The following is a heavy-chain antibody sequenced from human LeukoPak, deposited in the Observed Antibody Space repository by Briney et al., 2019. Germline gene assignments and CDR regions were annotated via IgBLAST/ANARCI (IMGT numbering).Heavy chain of an antibody. J-gene: IGHJ4*02. V-gene: IGHV3-23*01. CDR2: FNESGGNT. CDR3: AKTSEGIRGGYFDD. Sequence: GGSLRLSCAASGFTFKSYAVSWVRQAPGRGLERVSLFNESGGNTYYANSVKGRFTIYRDNSKNTLFLQMSSLKAEDTAVYYCAKTSEGIRGGYFDDWGKGTLVTVSS. CDR1: GFTFKSYA. D-gene: IGHD3-10*01.